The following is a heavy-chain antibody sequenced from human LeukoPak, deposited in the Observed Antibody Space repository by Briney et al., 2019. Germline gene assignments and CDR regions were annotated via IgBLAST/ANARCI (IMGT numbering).Heavy chain of an antibody. J-gene: IGHJ2*01. CDR1: GFTFSSYW. CDR3: ATLVVTAKMINWYFDL. Sequence: GGSLRLSCAASGFTFSSYWMSWVRQAPGKGLEWVANIKQDGSEKYYVDSVKGRFTISRDNAKNSLYLQMNSLRAEDTAVYYCATLVVTAKMINWYFDLRGRGTLVTVSS. V-gene: IGHV3-7*01. D-gene: IGHD2-21*02. CDR2: IKQDGSEK.